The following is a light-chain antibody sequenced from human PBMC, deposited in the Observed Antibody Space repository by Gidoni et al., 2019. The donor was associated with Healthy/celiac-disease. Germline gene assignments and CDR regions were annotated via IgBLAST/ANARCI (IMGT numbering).Light chain of an antibody. V-gene: IGKV3-20*01. J-gene: IGKJ4*01. Sequence: EIVLTESPGTLSLSPGERATLSCRASQSVSSSYLAWYQHKPGPAPGLLIYGASTRATGIPDRFSGSGSGTDFTLTISRLEPEDFALYYCQQYGSSPLTFGGGTKVEIK. CDR2: GAS. CDR1: QSVSSSY. CDR3: QQYGSSPLT.